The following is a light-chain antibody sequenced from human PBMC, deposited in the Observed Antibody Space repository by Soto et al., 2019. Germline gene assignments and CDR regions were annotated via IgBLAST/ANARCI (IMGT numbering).Light chain of an antibody. CDR3: QHYNRYSEA. J-gene: IGKJ1*01. CDR2: KAS. Sequence: DIQMTQSPSTLSGSVGDRVTITCRASQTISSWLAWYQQKPGKAPKLLIYKASTLKSGGPSRFSGSGSGTEFALTISSLQPDDFATYDCQHYNRYSEAFGQGTKVELK. CDR1: QTISSW. V-gene: IGKV1-5*03.